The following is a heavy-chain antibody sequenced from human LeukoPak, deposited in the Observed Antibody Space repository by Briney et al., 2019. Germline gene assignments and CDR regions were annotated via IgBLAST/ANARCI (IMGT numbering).Heavy chain of an antibody. CDR3: ARAGAYNYMDV. CDR1: GYTFTSYG. Sequence: ASVNVPCQASGYTFTSYGVSWVRLAPGQGLAWVGWISPYNGNIDSAQSLQGSVTMTTETSTSTAYMELRGLRSADTAVYYSARAGAYNYMDVWGKGTMVTVSS. CDR2: ISPYNGNI. J-gene: IGHJ6*03. D-gene: IGHD2-21*01. V-gene: IGHV1-18*04.